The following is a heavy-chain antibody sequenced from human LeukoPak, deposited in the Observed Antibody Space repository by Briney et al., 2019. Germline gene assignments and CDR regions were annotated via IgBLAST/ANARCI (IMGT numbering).Heavy chain of an antibody. CDR3: ARVKTMIVVVRLFDY. CDR2: INPDGGVT. CDR1: GYSFTGYY. Sequence: ASVKVSCKASGYSFTGYYIHWVRQAPGQGLEWMGWINPDGGVTKSAQNFQGRVTMTRDTSISTAFMDLSRLRSDDTAVYYCARVKTMIVVVRLFDYWGQGTQVTVSS. V-gene: IGHV1-2*02. D-gene: IGHD3-22*01. J-gene: IGHJ4*02.